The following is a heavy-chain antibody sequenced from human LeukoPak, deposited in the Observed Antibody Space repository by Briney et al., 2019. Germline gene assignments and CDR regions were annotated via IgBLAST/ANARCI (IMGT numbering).Heavy chain of an antibody. D-gene: IGHD2-8*01. CDR1: GFTFDDYA. Sequence: GRSLRLSCAASGFTFDDYAMHWVRQAPGKGLEWVSGISWNSGSIGYADSVKGRFTISRDNAKNSLFLQMNSLRVDDTAVYYCASQRQWDWFDPWGQGTLVTVSS. V-gene: IGHV3-9*01. CDR3: ASQRQWDWFDP. CDR2: ISWNSGSI. J-gene: IGHJ5*02.